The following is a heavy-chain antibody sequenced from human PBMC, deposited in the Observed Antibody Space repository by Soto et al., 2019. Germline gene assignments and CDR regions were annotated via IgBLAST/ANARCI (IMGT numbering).Heavy chain of an antibody. CDR1: GFTFSSYA. D-gene: IGHD3-3*01. V-gene: IGHV3-23*01. Sequence: EVQLLESGGGLVQPGGSLRFSCAASGFTFSSYAMSWVRQAPGKGLEWVSAISGSGGTTYYADSVKGRFTISRDNSKNTLYLQMSSLRAEYTAVYYCVAASDGSGSKSYDFGMDVWGQGTTVTVSS. CDR2: ISGSGGTT. CDR3: VAASDGSGSKSYDFGMDV. J-gene: IGHJ6*02.